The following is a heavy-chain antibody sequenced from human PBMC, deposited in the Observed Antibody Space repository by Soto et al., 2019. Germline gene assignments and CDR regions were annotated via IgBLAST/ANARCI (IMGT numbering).Heavy chain of an antibody. CDR2: ISAYNGNK. CDR3: TRDHSLAVASKIDY. CDR1: GYTFTSYG. J-gene: IGHJ4*02. D-gene: IGHD6-19*01. V-gene: IGHV1-18*03. Sequence: QVQLVQSGAEVKKPGASVTVSCKASGYTFTSYGITWVRQAPGQWPEWMGWISAYNGNKNYAQKIQGRVTMTTDTSTITDYMELMSLRSDGVAVYYCTRDHSLAVASKIDYWGQGSLVSVSS.